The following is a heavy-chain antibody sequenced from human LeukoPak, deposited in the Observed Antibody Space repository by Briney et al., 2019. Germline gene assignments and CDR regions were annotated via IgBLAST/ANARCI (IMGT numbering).Heavy chain of an antibody. D-gene: IGHD3-10*01. Sequence: GGSLGLSCAASGFTFSSYEMNWVRQAPGKGLEWVSYISSSGSTVYYADSVRGRLSISRDNAKNSLYLQMNSLRAEDTAVYYCARGGPWFDPWGQGTLVTVSS. V-gene: IGHV3-48*03. CDR3: ARGGPWFDP. CDR1: GFTFSSYE. J-gene: IGHJ5*02. CDR2: ISSSGSTV.